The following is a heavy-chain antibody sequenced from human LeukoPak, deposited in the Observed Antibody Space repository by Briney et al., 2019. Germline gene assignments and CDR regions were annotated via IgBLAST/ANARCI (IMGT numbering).Heavy chain of an antibody. CDR3: ASEGFYDSSGYYKDY. CDR1: GGTFSSYA. V-gene: IGHV1-69*05. Sequence: SVKVSCKASGGTFSSYAISWVRQAPGQGLEWMGRIIPIFGTANYAQKFQDRVTITTDESTSTAYMELSSLRSEDTAVYYCASEGFYDSSGYYKDYWGQGTLVTVSS. D-gene: IGHD3-22*01. J-gene: IGHJ4*02. CDR2: IIPIFGTA.